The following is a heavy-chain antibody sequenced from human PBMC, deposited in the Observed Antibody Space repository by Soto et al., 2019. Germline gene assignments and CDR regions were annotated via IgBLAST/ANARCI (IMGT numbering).Heavy chain of an antibody. CDR1: GFTFSSYA. J-gene: IGHJ4*02. Sequence: EVQLLESGGGLVQPGGSLRLSCAASGFTFSSYAMSWVRQAPGKGLEWVSAISGSGGSTYYADSVKGRFTISRDNSKNTLYLQMNSLRAEDTAVYYCAKGLRDIVVVVAAPSDYWGQGTLVTVSS. D-gene: IGHD2-15*01. CDR3: AKGLRDIVVVVAAPSDY. CDR2: ISGSGGST. V-gene: IGHV3-23*01.